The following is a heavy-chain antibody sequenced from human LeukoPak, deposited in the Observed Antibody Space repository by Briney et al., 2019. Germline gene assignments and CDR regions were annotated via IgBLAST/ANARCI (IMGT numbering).Heavy chain of an antibody. D-gene: IGHD1-26*01. Sequence: PGRSLRLSCAASGFTFSSYGMLWVRQAPGKGLEWVAVISYGGSNKYYADSVKGRFTISRDNSKNTLYLQMNSLRAEDTAVYYCARAVSGSYSDAFDIWGQGTMVTVSS. V-gene: IGHV3-30*03. CDR1: GFTFSSYG. J-gene: IGHJ3*02. CDR2: ISYGGSNK. CDR3: ARAVSGSYSDAFDI.